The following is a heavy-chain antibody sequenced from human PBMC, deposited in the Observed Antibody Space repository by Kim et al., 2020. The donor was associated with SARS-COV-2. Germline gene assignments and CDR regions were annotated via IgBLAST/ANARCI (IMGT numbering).Heavy chain of an antibody. Sequence: SETLSLTCTVSGGSISSSSYYWGWIRQPPGKGLEWIGSIYYSGSTYYNPSLKSRVTISVDTSKNQFSLKLSSVTAADTAVYYCARMFYDSSGNPPYYGMDVWGQGTTVTVSS. D-gene: IGHD3-22*01. CDR2: IYYSGST. V-gene: IGHV4-39*01. J-gene: IGHJ6*02. CDR3: ARMFYDSSGNPPYYGMDV. CDR1: GGSISSSSYY.